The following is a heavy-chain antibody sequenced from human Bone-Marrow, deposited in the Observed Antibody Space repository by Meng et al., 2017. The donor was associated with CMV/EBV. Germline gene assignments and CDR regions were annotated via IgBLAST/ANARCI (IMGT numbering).Heavy chain of an antibody. V-gene: IGHV4-59*01. CDR3: ARLGRHCSGGSCYFGWLDP. Sequence: SETLSLTCTVSGGSISSYYWSWIRQPPGKGLEWIGYIYYSGSTNYNPSLKSRVTISVDTSKNQFSLKLRSVTAADTAVYYCARLGRHCSGGSCYFGWLDPWGQGPLVPVPS. J-gene: IGHJ5*02. D-gene: IGHD2-15*01. CDR2: IYYSGST. CDR1: GGSISSYY.